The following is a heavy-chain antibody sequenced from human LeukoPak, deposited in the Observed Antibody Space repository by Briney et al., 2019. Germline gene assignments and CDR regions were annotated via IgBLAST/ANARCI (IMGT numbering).Heavy chain of an antibody. D-gene: IGHD2-8*01. Sequence: PGGSLRLSCAASGFTFSSYSMNWVRQAPGKGLEWVSSISSSSSYIYYADSVKGRFTISRDNAKNSLYLQMNSLRAEDTAVYYCARAGRCGYCTNGVCCTEGSYYYYYMDVWGKGTTVTVSS. CDR1: GFTFSSYS. CDR3: ARAGRCGYCTNGVCCTEGSYYYYYMDV. CDR2: ISSSSSYI. V-gene: IGHV3-21*01. J-gene: IGHJ6*03.